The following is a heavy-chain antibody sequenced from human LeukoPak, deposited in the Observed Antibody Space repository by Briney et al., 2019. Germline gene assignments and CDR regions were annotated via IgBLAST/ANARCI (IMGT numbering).Heavy chain of an antibody. J-gene: IGHJ3*02. V-gene: IGHV3-7*01. CDR3: AREAVVVTAIRAFDI. Sequence: GGSLRLSCAASGFTFSSYWMSWVRQAPGKGLEWVANIKQDGSEKYYVDSVKGRFTISRDNAKNSLYLQMNSLRAEDTAVYYCAREAVVVTAIRAFDIWGQGTMVTVSS. CDR1: GFTFSSYW. D-gene: IGHD2-21*02. CDR2: IKQDGSEK.